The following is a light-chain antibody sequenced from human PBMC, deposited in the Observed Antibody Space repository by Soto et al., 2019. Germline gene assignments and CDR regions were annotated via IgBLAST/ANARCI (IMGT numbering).Light chain of an antibody. V-gene: IGKV1-5*03. J-gene: IGKJ4*01. CDR3: QQSYITLLT. CDR1: QTISSW. CDR2: KAS. Sequence: DIQMTQSPSTLSGSVGDRVTITCRASQTISSWLAWYQQKPGKAPKLLIYKASTLKSGVPSRFSGSGSGTEFTLTISSLQPDDFATYHCQQSYITLLTFGGGTKVDIK.